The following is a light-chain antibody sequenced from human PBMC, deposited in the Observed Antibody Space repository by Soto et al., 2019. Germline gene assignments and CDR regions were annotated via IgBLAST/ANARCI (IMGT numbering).Light chain of an antibody. J-gene: IGKJ1*01. Sequence: EIVLTQSPGTLSLSPGERATLSCRASQSVSSSYLAWYQQKPGQAPRLLIYGASSRATGIPDRFSGSGSGTDFTLTISRREPEDFAVYYCQQYGISRTFGQGTKVEI. CDR3: QQYGISRT. V-gene: IGKV3-20*01. CDR2: GAS. CDR1: QSVSSSY.